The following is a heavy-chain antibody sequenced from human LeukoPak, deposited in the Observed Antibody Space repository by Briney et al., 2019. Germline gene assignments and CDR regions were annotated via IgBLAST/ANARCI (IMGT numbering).Heavy chain of an antibody. Sequence: PETLSLTCTVSGGSITSYYWSWIRQPAGKGLEWIGRIYTSGSTNYNPSLKSRVTMSVDTSKNQFSLKLSSVTAADTAVYYCSSTRFKYYFDYWGQGTLVTVSS. CDR3: SSTRFKYYFDY. CDR2: IYTSGST. D-gene: IGHD2-2*01. J-gene: IGHJ4*02. CDR1: GGSITSYY. V-gene: IGHV4-4*07.